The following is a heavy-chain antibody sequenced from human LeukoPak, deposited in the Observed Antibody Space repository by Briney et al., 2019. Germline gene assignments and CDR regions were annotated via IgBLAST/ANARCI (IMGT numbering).Heavy chain of an antibody. V-gene: IGHV4-34*01. J-gene: IGHJ6*02. Sequence: PSETLSLTGAVYGGSFSGYYWSWIRQPPGKGLEWIGEINHSGSTNYNPSLKSRVTISVDTSKNQFSLKLSSVTAADTAVYYCARAPYYYGSGRAPPLNVWGQGTTVTVPS. CDR1: GGSFSGYY. D-gene: IGHD3-10*01. CDR3: ARAPYYYGSGRAPPLNV. CDR2: INHSGST.